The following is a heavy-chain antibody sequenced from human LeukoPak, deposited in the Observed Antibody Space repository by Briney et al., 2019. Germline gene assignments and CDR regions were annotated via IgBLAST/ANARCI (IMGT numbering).Heavy chain of an antibody. J-gene: IGHJ4*02. V-gene: IGHV4-30-4*07. CDR3: ARVPYSSGWLHAYFDY. CDR1: GGSISSGGYS. CDR2: IYYSGST. D-gene: IGHD6-19*01. Sequence: SQTLSLTCAVSGGSISSGGYSWSWIRQPPGKGLEWIGYIYYSGSTNYNPSLKSRVTISVDTSKNQFSLKLSSVTAADTAVYYCARVPYSSGWLHAYFDYWGQGTLVTVSS.